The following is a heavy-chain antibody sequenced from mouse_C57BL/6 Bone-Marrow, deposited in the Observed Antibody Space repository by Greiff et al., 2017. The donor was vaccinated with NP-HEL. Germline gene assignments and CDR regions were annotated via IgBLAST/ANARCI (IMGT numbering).Heavy chain of an antibody. CDR1: EYEFPSHD. CDR2: INSDGGSP. Sequence: EVKLQESGGGLVQPGESLKLSCESNEYEFPSHDMSWVRKTPEKRLELVAAINSDGGSPYYPDTMERRFIISRDNTKKTLYLQMSSLRSEDTALYYCARRLGRTYWYFDVWGTGTTVTVSS. D-gene: IGHD4-1*01. J-gene: IGHJ1*03. V-gene: IGHV5-2*03. CDR3: ARRLGRTYWYFDV.